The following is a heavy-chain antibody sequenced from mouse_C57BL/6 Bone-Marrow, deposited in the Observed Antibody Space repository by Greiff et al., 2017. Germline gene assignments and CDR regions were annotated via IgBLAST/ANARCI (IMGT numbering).Heavy chain of an antibody. Sequence: QVQLQQPGAELVRPGTSVKLSCKASGYTFTSYWMHWVKQRPGQGLEWIGVIDPSDSYTNYNQKFKGKATLTVDTSSSTAYMQLSSLTSADSAVYYCARGVYDSDYWGQGTSVTVSS. CDR2: IDPSDSYT. CDR3: ARGVYDSDY. V-gene: IGHV1-59*01. CDR1: GYTFTSYW. D-gene: IGHD2-3*01. J-gene: IGHJ4*01.